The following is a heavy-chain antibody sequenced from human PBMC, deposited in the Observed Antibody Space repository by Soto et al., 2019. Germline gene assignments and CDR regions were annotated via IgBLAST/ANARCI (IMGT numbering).Heavy chain of an antibody. V-gene: IGHV1-18*01. Sequence: QVQLVQSGAEVKKPGASVKVSCKASGYTFTSYGISWVRQAPGQGLEWMGWISAYNGNTNYAQKLQGRVTMTTDTATSTADMEMRSLRSDDTAVYYCARELKSGWYPLPYYFDYWGQGTLVTVSS. D-gene: IGHD6-19*01. CDR2: ISAYNGNT. CDR1: GYTFTSYG. J-gene: IGHJ4*02. CDR3: ARELKSGWYPLPYYFDY.